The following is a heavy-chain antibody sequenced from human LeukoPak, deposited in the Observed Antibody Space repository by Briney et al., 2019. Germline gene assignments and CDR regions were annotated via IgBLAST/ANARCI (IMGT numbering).Heavy chain of an antibody. J-gene: IGHJ6*03. CDR2: IYSDGRT. Sequence: GGSLRLSCAASGFTFSSHGMSWVRQAPGKGLEWVSLIYSDGRTYYADSVKGRCTISRDGSKNTLYLQMNSLRAEDTAVYYCARVPAAIPDIYYYMNVWGKGTTVTISS. D-gene: IGHD2-2*01. V-gene: IGHV3-66*01. CDR1: GFTFSSHG. CDR3: ARVPAAIPDIYYYMNV.